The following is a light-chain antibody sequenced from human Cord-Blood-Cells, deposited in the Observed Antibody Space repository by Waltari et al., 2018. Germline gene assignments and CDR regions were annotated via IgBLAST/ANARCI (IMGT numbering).Light chain of an antibody. J-gene: IGKJ2*01. CDR2: GAS. CDR3: QHYNNWPMYT. CDR1: QSVSSN. V-gene: IGKV3-15*01. Sequence: EIVMTQSPATLSVSPGERATLSCRASQSVSSNLAWYQQKPGQAPRPLTYGASPRATGIPARFRGSGSGTDFTLTISSLQSEDFAVYYCQHYNNWPMYTFGQGTKLEIK.